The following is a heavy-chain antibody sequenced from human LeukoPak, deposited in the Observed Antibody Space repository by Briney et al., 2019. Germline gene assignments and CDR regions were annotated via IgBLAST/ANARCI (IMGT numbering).Heavy chain of an antibody. V-gene: IGHV1-8*03. CDR3: ARGRHFTIFGVVIIPDAFDI. Sequence: ASVKVSCKASGYTFTSYDINWVRQATGQGLEWMGWMNPNSGNTGYAQKFQGRVTITRNTSISTAYMELSSLRSEDTAVYYCARGRHFTIFGVVIIPDAFDIWGQGTMVTVSS. CDR2: MNPNSGNT. D-gene: IGHD3-3*01. J-gene: IGHJ3*02. CDR1: GYTFTSYD.